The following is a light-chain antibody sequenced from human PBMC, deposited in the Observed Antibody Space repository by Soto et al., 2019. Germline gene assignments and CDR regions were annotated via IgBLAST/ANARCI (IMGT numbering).Light chain of an antibody. J-gene: IGKJ5*01. CDR2: AAS. Sequence: IQLTQSPSSLSASVGDRVTITCRASQGISSYLAWYQQKQGKAPKXLIYAASTLQSGVPSRFRGSGSGTDLTITISSLQPEDFETYYCQQLNSYPITFGQGTRLEI. CDR3: QQLNSYPIT. V-gene: IGKV1-9*01. CDR1: QGISSY.